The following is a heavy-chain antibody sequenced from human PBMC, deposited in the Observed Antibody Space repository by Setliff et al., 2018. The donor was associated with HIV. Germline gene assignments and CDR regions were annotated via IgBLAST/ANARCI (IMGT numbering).Heavy chain of an antibody. CDR2: ITPDGRGA. Sequence: PGGSLRLSCAASGLTFTNYWIHWIRQAPGKGLEWVSRITPDGRGADYADSVKGRFTISRDNAKNTVYLQMNSLRADDTALYYCGSKDYDDSRWGQGTLVTVSS. CDR1: GLTFTNYW. D-gene: IGHD4-17*01. V-gene: IGHV3-74*01. J-gene: IGHJ4*02. CDR3: GSKDYDDSR.